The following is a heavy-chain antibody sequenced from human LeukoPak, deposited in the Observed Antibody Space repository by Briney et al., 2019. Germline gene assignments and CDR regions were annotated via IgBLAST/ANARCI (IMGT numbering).Heavy chain of an antibody. V-gene: IGHV4-34*01. CDR1: GGSFSGYY. J-gene: IGHJ6*04. CDR3: ARREWGYAVSV. Sequence: SETLSLTCAVYGGSFSGYYWSWIRQPPGKGLEWIGEINHSGSTNYNPSLKSRVTISVDTSKNQFSLKLSSVTAADTAVFYCARREWGYAVSVWGKGTTVIVSS. D-gene: IGHD2-2*01. CDR2: INHSGST.